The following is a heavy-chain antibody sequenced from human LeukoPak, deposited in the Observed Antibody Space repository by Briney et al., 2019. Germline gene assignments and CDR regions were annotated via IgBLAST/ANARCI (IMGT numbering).Heavy chain of an antibody. CDR2: ISMGGQT. V-gene: IGHV4-4*02. D-gene: IGHD1-26*01. Sequence: SGTLSLTCAVSGGSISNTNWWSWVRPPPGEGLEGIGEISMGGQTNYNPSLKGRVTMSRDKSRNKLYLKLTSVTAADTAIYYCSRESGAFCPFGYWGQGTLVIVPS. CDR3: SRESGAFCPFGY. J-gene: IGHJ4*02. CDR1: GGSISNTNW.